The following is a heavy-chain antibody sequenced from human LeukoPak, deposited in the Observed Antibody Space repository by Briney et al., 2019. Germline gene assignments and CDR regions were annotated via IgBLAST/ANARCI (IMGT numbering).Heavy chain of an antibody. Sequence: ESCPALVKPTQTLTLTCTFSGFSLTTSEMCVSWIRQPPGKALEWLARVDWDDDKYYSTSLKTRLTISKDTSKNQVVLTMTNMDPVDTATYYCARIRGLTTTSASPYGMDVWGPGTTVTVSS. J-gene: IGHJ6*02. CDR3: ARIRGLTTTSASPYGMDV. D-gene: IGHD1-14*01. CDR1: GFSLTTSEMC. CDR2: VDWDDDK. V-gene: IGHV2-70*11.